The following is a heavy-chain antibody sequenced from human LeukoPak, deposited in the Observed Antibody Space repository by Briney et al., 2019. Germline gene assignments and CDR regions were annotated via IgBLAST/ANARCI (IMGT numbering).Heavy chain of an antibody. Sequence: GGTLRLSCAASGFTFSSYGMSWVRQAPGKGLEWASAISGSGGSTYYADSVKGRFTISRDNSKNTLYLQMNSLRAEDTAIYYCAKTFQWYYMDVWGKGTTVTVSS. CDR3: AKTFQWYYMDV. V-gene: IGHV3-23*01. D-gene: IGHD2-8*01. CDR1: GFTFSSYG. J-gene: IGHJ6*03. CDR2: ISGSGGST.